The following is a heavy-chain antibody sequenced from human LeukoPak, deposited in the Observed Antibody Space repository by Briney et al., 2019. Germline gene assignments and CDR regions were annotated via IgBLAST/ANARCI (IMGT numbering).Heavy chain of an antibody. J-gene: IGHJ4*02. V-gene: IGHV3-23*01. CDR3: AKTTIFGVVKGYYYFDY. CDR2: ISGSGGST. D-gene: IGHD3-3*01. CDR1: GFTSSSYA. Sequence: GGSLRLSCAASGFTSSSYAISWVRQAPGKGLEWISVISGSGGSTYYADSVKGRFTISRDNSKNTLYLQMNSLRAEDTAVYYCAKTTIFGVVKGYYYFDYWGQGTLVTVSS.